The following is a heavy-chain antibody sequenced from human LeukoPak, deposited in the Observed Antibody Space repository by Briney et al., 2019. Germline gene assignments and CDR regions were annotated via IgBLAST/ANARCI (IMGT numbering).Heavy chain of an antibody. V-gene: IGHV3-30-3*01. CDR3: AREGEGYSYGYDY. CDR1: GFTFSRYA. CDR2: ISYDGSNK. Sequence: PGGSLRLSCAASGFTFSRYAMHWVRQAPGKGLEWVAVISYDGSNKYYVDSVKGRFTISRDNSKNTLYLQMNSLRAEDTAVYYCAREGEGYSYGYDYWGQGTLVTVSS. D-gene: IGHD5-18*01. J-gene: IGHJ4*02.